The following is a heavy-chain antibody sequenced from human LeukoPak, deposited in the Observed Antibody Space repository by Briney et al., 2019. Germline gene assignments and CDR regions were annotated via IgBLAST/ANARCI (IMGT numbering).Heavy chain of an antibody. V-gene: IGHV3-72*01. CDR3: AKGYSGLLIYALDV. J-gene: IGHJ3*01. CDR1: GFTFSDHY. D-gene: IGHD1-26*01. CDR2: SRNKGNSDTT. Sequence: GGSLRLSCAGSGFTFSDHYIDWVRQAPGKGPEWVGRSRNKGNSDTTEYAASVKGRFSISRDDSKNLQFLQMNSLRTEDTAVYQCAKGYSGLLIYALDVWGQGTGVTVSS.